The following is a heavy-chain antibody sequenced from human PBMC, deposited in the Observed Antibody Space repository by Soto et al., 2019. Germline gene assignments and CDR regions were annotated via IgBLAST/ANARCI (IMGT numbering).Heavy chain of an antibody. Sequence: EVQLLESGGGLVQPGGSLRLSCAASGFTFSNYAMSWVRQAPGKGLEWVSGISGGGGSSYYADSVKGRFTISRDNSKNTLXLQXNXXXXXXXXXXXCAHNCGVDCHSVFFYWGQGTLVIVSS. CDR3: AHNCGVDCHSVFFY. CDR1: GFTFSNYA. J-gene: IGHJ4*02. CDR2: ISGGGGSS. D-gene: IGHD2-21*02. V-gene: IGHV3-23*01.